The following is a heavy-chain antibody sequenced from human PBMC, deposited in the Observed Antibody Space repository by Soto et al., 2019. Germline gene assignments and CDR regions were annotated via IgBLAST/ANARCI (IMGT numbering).Heavy chain of an antibody. D-gene: IGHD6-19*01. Sequence: EVQLVESGGGLVQPGGSLGLSCTASGFTFSNYWMYWVRQATGKGLVWVSRISGAGSGTYYEDSVKGRFTISRDNAKHALILQRNSLIVEDTAVDHCVRGSNGWYGIDYWGQGILVTVS. V-gene: IGHV3-74*01. CDR3: VRGSNGWYGIDY. CDR1: GFTFSNYW. CDR2: ISGAGSGT. J-gene: IGHJ4*02.